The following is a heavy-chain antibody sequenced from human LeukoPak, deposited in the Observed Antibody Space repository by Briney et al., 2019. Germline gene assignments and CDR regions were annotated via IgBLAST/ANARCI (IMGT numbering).Heavy chain of an antibody. D-gene: IGHD1-26*01. CDR3: ARAGSFHRYYYYGMDV. CDR1: GGSFSGYY. CDR2: INHSGST. J-gene: IGHJ6*02. V-gene: IGHV4-34*01. Sequence: SETLSLTCAVYGGSFSGYYWSWLRRPPGKGLEWIGEINHSGSTNYNPSLKSRVTISVDTSKNQFSLKLSSVTAADTAVYYCARAGSFHRYYYYGMDVWGQGTTVTVSS.